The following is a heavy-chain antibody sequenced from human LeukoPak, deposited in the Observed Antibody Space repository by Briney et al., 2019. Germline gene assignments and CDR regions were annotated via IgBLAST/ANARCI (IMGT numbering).Heavy chain of an antibody. J-gene: IGHJ5*02. CDR3: ARNGRLGYCSGGSCYSNWFDP. CDR2: IYYSGST. D-gene: IGHD2-15*01. V-gene: IGHV4-59*01. CDR1: GGSISSDY. Sequence: SETLSLTCTVSGGSISSDYWCWIRQPPGKGLEWIGYIYYSGSTNYNPSLKSRVTISVDTSKNQFSLKLSSVTAADTAVYYCARNGRLGYCSGGSCYSNWFDPWGQGTLVTVSS.